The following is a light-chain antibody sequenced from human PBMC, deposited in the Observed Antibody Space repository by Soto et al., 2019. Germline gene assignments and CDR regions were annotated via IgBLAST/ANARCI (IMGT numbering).Light chain of an antibody. J-gene: IGLJ1*01. CDR1: SSDVGGYNY. V-gene: IGLV2-14*01. Sequence: QSVLTQPASVSGSPGQSITISCTGTSSDVGGYNYVSWYQQHPGKAPKLMIYDVSNRPSGVSNRFSRSKSGNTASLTISGLQAEDEADYYCSSYTSSSTLMVFGTGTKLTVL. CDR2: DVS. CDR3: SSYTSSSTLMV.